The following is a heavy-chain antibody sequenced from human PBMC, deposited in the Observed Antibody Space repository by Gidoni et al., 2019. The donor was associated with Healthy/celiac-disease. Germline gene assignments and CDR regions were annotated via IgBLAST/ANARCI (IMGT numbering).Heavy chain of an antibody. Sequence: QVQLVQSGAAVKKPEYSVKISFKASDCTFTRYAISWVRQAHGQGLEWMGGIIPIFGTANYAQKFQGRVTITADESTSTAYMELSSLRSDDTAVYYCARVGSGRYKVNYFDYWGQGTLVTVSS. V-gene: IGHV1-69*01. CDR3: ARVGSGRYKVNYFDY. CDR1: DCTFTRYA. J-gene: IGHJ4*02. D-gene: IGHD1-26*01. CDR2: IIPIFGTA.